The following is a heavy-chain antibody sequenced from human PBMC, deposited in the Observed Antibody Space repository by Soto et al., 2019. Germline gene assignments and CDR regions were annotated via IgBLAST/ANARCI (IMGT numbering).Heavy chain of an antibody. CDR2: INSDGSST. V-gene: IGHV3-74*01. Sequence: PGGSLRLSCAASGFTFSSYWMHWVRQAPGKGLVWVSRINSDGSSTSYADSVKGRFTISRDNAKNTLYLQMNSLRAEDTAVYYCARGPAAAARPDVYYYYYGMDVWGQGTTVTVS. CDR3: ARGPAAAARPDVYYYYYGMDV. J-gene: IGHJ6*02. D-gene: IGHD6-6*01. CDR1: GFTFSSYW.